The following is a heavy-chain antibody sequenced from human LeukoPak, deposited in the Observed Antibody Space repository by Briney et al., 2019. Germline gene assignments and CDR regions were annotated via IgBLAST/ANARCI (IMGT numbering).Heavy chain of an antibody. Sequence: SVKVSCKASGGTFLSYALSWVRQAPGQGLEWMGRIIPIFGIANYAQKFQGRVTITAYKSTSTAYMELSSLRSEDTAVYYCARDGMAAARPGNLWFDPWGQGTLVTVSS. D-gene: IGHD6-6*01. V-gene: IGHV1-69*04. CDR1: GGTFLSYA. J-gene: IGHJ5*02. CDR3: ARDGMAAARPGNLWFDP. CDR2: IIPIFGIA.